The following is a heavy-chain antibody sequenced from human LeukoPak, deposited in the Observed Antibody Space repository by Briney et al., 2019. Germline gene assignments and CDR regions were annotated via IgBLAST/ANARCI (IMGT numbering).Heavy chain of an antibody. D-gene: IGHD6-13*01. CDR2: MNPNSGNT. CDR1: GYTFTSYD. CDR3: ARGRYSSSWYLRDYYYYGMDV. V-gene: IGHV1-8*02. Sequence: ASVKVSCKASGYTFTSYDINWVRQATGQGLEWMGWMNPNSGNTGYAQKFQGRVTMTRNTSISTAYMELSSLRSEDTAVYYCARGRYSSSWYLRDYYYYGMDVWGQGTTVTVSS. J-gene: IGHJ6*02.